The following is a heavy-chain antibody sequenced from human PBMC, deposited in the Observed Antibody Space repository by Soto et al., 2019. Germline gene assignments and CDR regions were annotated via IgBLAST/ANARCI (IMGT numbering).Heavy chain of an antibody. CDR2: ISAYNGNT. CDR1: GYTFTIYG. V-gene: IGHV1-18*01. Sequence: ASVKVSCKASGYTFTIYGISWVRQAPGQGLEWMGWISAYNGNTNYAQKLQGRVTMTTDTSTSTAYMELRSLRSDDTAVYYCAREENVLVPADPYYDFWSGYRPYGMDVWGQGTTVTVSS. CDR3: AREENVLVPADPYYDFWSGYRPYGMDV. D-gene: IGHD3-3*01. J-gene: IGHJ6*02.